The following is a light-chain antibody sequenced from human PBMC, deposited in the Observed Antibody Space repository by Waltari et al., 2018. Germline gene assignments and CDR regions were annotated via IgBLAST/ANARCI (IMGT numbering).Light chain of an antibody. CDR2: GTS. Sequence: EIVLTQSPGTLSLSPGERATLTCRASQSVTSISLNWYQQKLGQAPRPLIYGTSGSATGSPYRFSGRVSGRDFTLTISSLEPEDFAVYYCQQYDGEVVTFGGGTKVEI. V-gene: IGKV3-20*01. CDR1: QSVTSIS. CDR3: QQYDGEVVT. J-gene: IGKJ4*01.